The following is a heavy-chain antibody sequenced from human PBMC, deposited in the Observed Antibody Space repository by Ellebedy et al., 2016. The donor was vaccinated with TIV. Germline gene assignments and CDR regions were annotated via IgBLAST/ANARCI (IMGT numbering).Heavy chain of an antibody. CDR2: ISGSGGST. V-gene: IGHV3-23*01. D-gene: IGHD6-13*01. J-gene: IGHJ6*02. CDR3: ARSHTSRWCSEYYYYAMDV. Sequence: PGGSLRLSCAASGFTFINYAMPWVRQAPGKGLEWVSTISGSGGSTYYADSVKGRFTISRDNSKNTLSLQMNSLRADDTAVYYCARSHTSRWCSEYYYYAMDVWGQGTMVTVSS. CDR1: GFTFINYA.